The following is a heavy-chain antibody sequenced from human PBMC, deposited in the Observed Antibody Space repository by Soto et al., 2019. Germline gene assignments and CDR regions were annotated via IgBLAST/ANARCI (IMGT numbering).Heavy chain of an antibody. V-gene: IGHV4-31*03. CDR3: ARDRFDSGSYLFDY. CDR2: IYYSGST. CDR1: GGSISSGGYY. J-gene: IGHJ4*02. Sequence: SETLSLTCTVSGGSISSGGYYWSWIRQHPGKGLEWIGYIYYSGSTYYNPSLKSRVTISVDTSKNQFSLKLSSVTAAGTAVYYCARDRFDSGSYLFDYWGQGTLVTVSS. D-gene: IGHD1-26*01.